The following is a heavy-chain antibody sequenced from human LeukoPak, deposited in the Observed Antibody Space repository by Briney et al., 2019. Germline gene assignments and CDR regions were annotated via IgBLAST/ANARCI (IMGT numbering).Heavy chain of an antibody. J-gene: IGHJ4*02. CDR1: GFTFSSYS. V-gene: IGHV3-48*01. CDR3: ARSNGLRYFDR. Sequence: GPLRLSCAASGFTFSSYSMNWVRQAPGKGLEWVSYISSSSSTIYYADSVRGRFTISRDNAKNSLYLQMNSLRAEDTAVYYCARSNGLRYFDRWGQGTLVTVSS. CDR2: ISSSSSTI. D-gene: IGHD4-11*01.